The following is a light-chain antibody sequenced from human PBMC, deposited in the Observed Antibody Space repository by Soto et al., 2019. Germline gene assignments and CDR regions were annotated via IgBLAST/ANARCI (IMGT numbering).Light chain of an antibody. Sequence: QSALTQPASVSGSPGQSITISCTGTSSDVGSYNIVSWYQQHPGKAPKLMIYEGSKRPSGISNRFSGSKSGNTASLTISGLQAEDEAEYYCCSYADSSRIYVFGSGTKLTVL. CDR1: SSDVGSYNI. CDR2: EGS. J-gene: IGLJ1*01. CDR3: CSYADSSRIYV. V-gene: IGLV2-23*01.